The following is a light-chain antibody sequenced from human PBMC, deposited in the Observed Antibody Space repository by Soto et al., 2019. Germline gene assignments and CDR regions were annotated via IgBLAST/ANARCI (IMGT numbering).Light chain of an antibody. CDR1: QGISSY. CDR3: QKYYSYPQT. CDR2: AAS. Sequence: AIRMTQSPSSLSASTGDRVTITCRASQGISSYLAWYQQKPGKAPKLLIYAASTLQSGVPSRFSGSGSGTDFTLTISCQQSEDFATYYCQKYYSYPQTFGQGTKVEIK. V-gene: IGKV1-8*01. J-gene: IGKJ1*01.